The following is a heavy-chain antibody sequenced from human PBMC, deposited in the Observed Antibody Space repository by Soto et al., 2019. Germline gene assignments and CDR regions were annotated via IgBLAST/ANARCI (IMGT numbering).Heavy chain of an antibody. D-gene: IGHD4-17*01. J-gene: IGHJ5*02. CDR1: GGSISSSSYY. CDR2: IYYSGST. CDR3: ARQPPYGDYGPTGVDL. V-gene: IGHV4-39*01. Sequence: PSETLSLTCTVSGGSISSSSYYWGWIRQPPGKGLEWIGSIYYSGSTYYNPSLKSRVTISVDTSKNQFSLKLSSVTAADTAVYYCARQPPYGDYGPTGVDLWGQGTLVTVSS.